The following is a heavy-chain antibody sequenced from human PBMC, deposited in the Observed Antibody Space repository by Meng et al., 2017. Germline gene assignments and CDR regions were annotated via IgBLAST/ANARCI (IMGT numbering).Heavy chain of an antibody. CDR3: AVIPYGDYRDSFYAFDI. V-gene: IGHV3-7*01. Sequence: GESLKISCAASGFTFSSYWMSWVRQAPGKGLEWVANIKQDGSEKYYVDSVKGRFTISRDNAKNSLYLQMNSLRAEDTAVYYCAVIPYGDYRDSFYAFDIWGQGTMVTVSS. J-gene: IGHJ3*02. D-gene: IGHD4-17*01. CDR1: GFTFSSYW. CDR2: IKQDGSEK.